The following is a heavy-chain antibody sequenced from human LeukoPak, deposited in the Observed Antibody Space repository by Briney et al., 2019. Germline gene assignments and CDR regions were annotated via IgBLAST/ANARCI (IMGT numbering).Heavy chain of an antibody. V-gene: IGHV3-23*01. CDR2: ISGSGGST. CDR1: GFMYSNYA. Sequence: PGGSLRLSCAASGFMYSNYAMSWVRQAPGKGLEWVSAISGSGGSTYYADSVKGRFTISRDNAKNSLYLQMNSLRAEDTAVYYCARDQAIFGVVTSYYYGMDVWGQGTTVTVSS. CDR3: ARDQAIFGVVTSYYYGMDV. D-gene: IGHD3-3*01. J-gene: IGHJ6*02.